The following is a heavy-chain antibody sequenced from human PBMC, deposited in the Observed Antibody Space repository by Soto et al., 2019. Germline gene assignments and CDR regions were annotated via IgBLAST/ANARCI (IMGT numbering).Heavy chain of an antibody. D-gene: IGHD6-6*01. Sequence: GGSLRLSCAASGFTFSSYAMSWVRQAPGKGLEWVSAISGSGGSTYYADSVKGRFTISRDNSKNTLYLQMNSLRAEDTAVYYCAKDQSSDSSSSHGWYFDYWGQGTLVTVSS. CDR1: GFTFSSYA. J-gene: IGHJ4*02. CDR3: AKDQSSDSSSSHGWYFDY. V-gene: IGHV3-23*01. CDR2: ISGSGGST.